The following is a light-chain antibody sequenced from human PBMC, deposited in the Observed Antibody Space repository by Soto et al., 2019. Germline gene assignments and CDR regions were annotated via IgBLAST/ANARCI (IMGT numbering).Light chain of an antibody. CDR2: GAS. CDR3: QQYGSSPIT. V-gene: IGKV3-20*01. Sequence: EIVLTQSPGTLSLSPGERATLSCRASQSLSGNYLAWYQQKPGQAPRFLIYGASNRATGIPDRFSGGGSGTDFALIISRPEPEDSAVYYCQQYGSSPITFGQGTQLEIK. CDR1: QSLSGNY. J-gene: IGKJ5*01.